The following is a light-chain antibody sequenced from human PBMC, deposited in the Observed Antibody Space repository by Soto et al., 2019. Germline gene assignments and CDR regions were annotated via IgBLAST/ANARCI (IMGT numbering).Light chain of an antibody. CDR2: AAS. Sequence: EIVLTQSPGTLSLSPGERATLSCRASQSVSNNLAWYQQKPGQAPRLLIYAASSRATCIPDRVSGSGSGTDLTLTITRLEPEDFAVYYCQQYGSSPRTFGQGTKVEIK. J-gene: IGKJ2*01. V-gene: IGKV3-20*01. CDR3: QQYGSSPRT. CDR1: QSVSNN.